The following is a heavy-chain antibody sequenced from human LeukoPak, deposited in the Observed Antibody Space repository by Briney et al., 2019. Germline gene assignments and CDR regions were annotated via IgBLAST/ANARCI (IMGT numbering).Heavy chain of an antibody. CDR2: ISSSSSYI. CDR3: ARDTYSSSSFDY. D-gene: IGHD6-6*01. J-gene: IGHJ4*02. Sequence: GGSLRLSCAASVFTLSSYSMDWVRGAPGKGLEWVSSISSSSSYIYYADSVKGRFTISRDNAKNSLYLQMNSLRAEDTAVYYCARDTYSSSSFDYWGQGTLVTVSS. CDR1: VFTLSSYS. V-gene: IGHV3-21*01.